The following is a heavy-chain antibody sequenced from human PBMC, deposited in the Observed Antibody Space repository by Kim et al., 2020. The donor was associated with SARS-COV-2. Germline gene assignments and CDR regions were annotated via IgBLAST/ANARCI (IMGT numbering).Heavy chain of an antibody. CDR3: ARLSFHSGIDLLFHNMDV. D-gene: IGHD2-21*02. J-gene: IGHJ6*02. Sequence: SETLSLTCTVSGGSISSSTSYWGWIRQTPGKGLEWIGSTFYRGRTYYDPSLRSRVTISVDTSKNQFSLNLGSVTAADTAVYYCARLSFHSGIDLLFHNMDVWGQGTTVTVSS. CDR2: TFYRGRT. V-gene: IGHV4-39*01. CDR1: GGSISSSTSY.